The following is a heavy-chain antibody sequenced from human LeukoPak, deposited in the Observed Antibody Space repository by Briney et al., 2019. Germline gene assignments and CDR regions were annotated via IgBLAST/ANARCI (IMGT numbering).Heavy chain of an antibody. CDR2: IRYDGSNK. CDR3: SKDLLGGGSFCR. J-gene: IGHJ4*02. Sequence: GGSLRLSCAASGFTFSNYGMHWVRQAPGKGLEWVTFIRYDGSNKYYADSVKGRFTISRDNSKNTLYLQMNSLRAEDTAVYYCSKDLLGGGSFCRWGQGTLVSAAS. V-gene: IGHV3-30*02. D-gene: IGHD2-15*01. CDR1: GFTFSNYG.